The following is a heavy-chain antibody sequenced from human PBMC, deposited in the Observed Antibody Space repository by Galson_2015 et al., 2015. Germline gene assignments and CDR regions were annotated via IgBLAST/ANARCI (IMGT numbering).Heavy chain of an antibody. CDR1: GFTFSRYA. J-gene: IGHJ2*01. CDR3: AKEYDSVAGASDWYFEL. V-gene: IGHV3-23*01. CDR2: ISGSGGCT. D-gene: IGHD3-9*01. Sequence: SLRLSCAASGFTFSRYAMTWVRQAPGRGLEWVSAISGSGGCTYYADSVKGRFTISRDNSKNTLYLQMNSLRAEDTAVYYCAKEYDSVAGASDWYFELWGRGTLVTVSS.